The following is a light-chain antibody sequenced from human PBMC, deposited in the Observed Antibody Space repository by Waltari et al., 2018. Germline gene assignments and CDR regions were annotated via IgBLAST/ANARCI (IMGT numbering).Light chain of an antibody. V-gene: IGLV2-8*01. CDR2: EVT. J-gene: IGLJ1*01. CDR1: SSAVGRHNY. CDR3: ISYAGSNYYV. Sequence: QSALTQPPSASGSPGQSVTLPCTGPSSAVGRHNYVTWYQQHPGEAPKLMIYEVTKRPSGVPDRFSGSKSGNTASLTVSGLQAEDEADYYCISYAGSNYYVFGTGTKVTVL.